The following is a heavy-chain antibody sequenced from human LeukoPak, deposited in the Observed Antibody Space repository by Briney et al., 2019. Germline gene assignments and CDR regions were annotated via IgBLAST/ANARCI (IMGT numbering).Heavy chain of an antibody. Sequence: VASVKVSCKASGYTSTSYAMHWVRQAPGQRLEWMGWINAGNGNTKYSQEFQGRVTITRDTSASTAYMELSSLRSEDMAVYYCARDLSGSYYSLNYWGQGTLVTVSS. CDR1: GYTSTSYA. J-gene: IGHJ4*02. D-gene: IGHD1-26*01. V-gene: IGHV1-3*03. CDR3: ARDLSGSYYSLNY. CDR2: INAGNGNT.